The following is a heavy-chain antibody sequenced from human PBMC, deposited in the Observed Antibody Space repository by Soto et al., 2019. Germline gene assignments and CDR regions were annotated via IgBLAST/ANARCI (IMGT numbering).Heavy chain of an antibody. V-gene: IGHV4-39*01. CDR1: GGSISSSSYY. CDR2: TYYGGST. J-gene: IGHJ6*03. D-gene: IGHD5-12*01. Sequence: QLQLQESGPGLVKPSETLSLTCTVSGGSISSSSYYWGWIRLPPGKGLKWIGNTYYGGSTYYNPSLKSRVTISVDTSKNQFSLKLSFVTAADTSVYYCAVIVSTINYYYYYMDVWGKWTTVTLSS. CDR3: AVIVSTINYYYYYMDV.